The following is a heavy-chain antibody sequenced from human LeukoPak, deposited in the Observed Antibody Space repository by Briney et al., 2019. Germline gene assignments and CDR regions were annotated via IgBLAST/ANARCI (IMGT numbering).Heavy chain of an antibody. D-gene: IGHD3-10*01. V-gene: IGHV4-59*01. CDR2: IYYSGST. CDR3: ARIGRFGRYFDY. CDR1: GGSISSYY. J-gene: IGHJ4*02. Sequence: PSETLSLTCTVSGGSISSYYWSWIRQPPGKGLEWIGYIYYSGSTNYNPSLKSRVTISVDTSKNQFSLKLSSVTAADTAVYYCARIGRFGRYFDYWGQGTLVTVSS.